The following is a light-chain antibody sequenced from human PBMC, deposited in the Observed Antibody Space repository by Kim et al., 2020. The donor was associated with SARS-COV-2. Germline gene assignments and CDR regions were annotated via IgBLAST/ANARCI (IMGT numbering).Light chain of an antibody. Sequence: SSELTQDPAGSVALGQTVRITCQGDSLRSYYASWYQQKPGQAPVLVIYGKNNRPSGIPDRFSGSSSGNTASLTITGAQAEDEADYYCNSRDSSGNPVVFG. CDR3: NSRDSSGNPVV. J-gene: IGLJ2*01. CDR2: GKN. CDR1: SLRSYY. V-gene: IGLV3-19*01.